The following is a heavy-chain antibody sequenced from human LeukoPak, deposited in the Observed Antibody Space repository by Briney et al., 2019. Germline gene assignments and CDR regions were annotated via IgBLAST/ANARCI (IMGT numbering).Heavy chain of an antibody. Sequence: ASVKVSCKVSGYTFTGYYMHWVRQAPGQGLEWMGWINPNSGGTNYAQKFQGRVTMTRDTSISTAYMELSRLRSDDTAVYYCARDKILWFRELLGYWGQGTLVTVSS. CDR3: ARDKILWFRELLGY. J-gene: IGHJ4*02. D-gene: IGHD3-10*01. CDR2: INPNSGGT. CDR1: GYTFTGYY. V-gene: IGHV1-2*02.